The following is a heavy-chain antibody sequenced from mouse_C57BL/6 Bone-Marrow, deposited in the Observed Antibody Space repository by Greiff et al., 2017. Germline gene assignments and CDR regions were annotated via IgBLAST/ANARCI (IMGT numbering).Heavy chain of an antibody. Sequence: EVKLVESGGDLVKPGGSLKLSCAASGFTFSSYGMSWVRQTPDKRLAWVATISSGGSYTFSPDSVNGRFTISRDNAKNTLYLQMSSLKSEDTAMYYCAREGTGKAYWGQGTLVTVSA. D-gene: IGHD4-1*01. J-gene: IGHJ3*01. CDR3: AREGTGKAY. CDR2: ISSGGSYT. CDR1: GFTFSSYG. V-gene: IGHV5-6*01.